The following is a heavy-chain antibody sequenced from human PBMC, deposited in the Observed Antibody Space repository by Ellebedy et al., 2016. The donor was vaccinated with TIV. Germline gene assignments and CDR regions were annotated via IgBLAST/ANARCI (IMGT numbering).Heavy chain of an antibody. J-gene: IGHJ4*02. V-gene: IGHV3-74*01. CDR3: ARPSGSFRRAFDY. D-gene: IGHD1-26*01. Sequence: GESLKISCAASGFTFSSYWMHWVRQAPGKGLVWVSRINSDGSSTSYADSVKGRFTISRDNAKNTLYLQMNSLRAEDTAVYYCARPSGSFRRAFDYWGQGTLVTVSS. CDR2: INSDGSST. CDR1: GFTFSSYW.